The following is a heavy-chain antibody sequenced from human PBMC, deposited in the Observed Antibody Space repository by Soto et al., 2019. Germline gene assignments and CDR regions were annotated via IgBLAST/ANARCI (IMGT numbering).Heavy chain of an antibody. CDR1: GFTFSSYE. V-gene: IGHV3-48*03. J-gene: IGHJ5*02. D-gene: IGHD6-13*01. CDR3: ARDYSSSLGWFDP. Sequence: HPGGSLRLSCAASGFTFSSYEMNWVRQAPGKGLEWVSYISSSGSTIYYADSVKGRFTISRDNAKNSLYLQMNSLRAEDTAVYYCARDYSSSLGWFDPWGQGTLVTVSS. CDR2: ISSSGSTI.